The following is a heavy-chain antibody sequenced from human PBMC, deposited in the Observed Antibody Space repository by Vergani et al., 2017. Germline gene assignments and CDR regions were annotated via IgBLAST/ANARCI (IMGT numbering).Heavy chain of an antibody. CDR2: ISAYNANT. V-gene: IGHV1-18*01. Sequence: QVPLVQSGADVKKPGASVKVSCKASGYTFTKFGITWMRQAPGQGLQWMGWISAYNANTNFAQKLQGRVFMTTDTSTRTAYMELRSLRSDDTAVYYCSRGGGQTALDLWGQGTLVTVSS. J-gene: IGHJ4*02. CDR1: GYTFTKFG. D-gene: IGHD5-18*01. CDR3: SRGGGQTALDL.